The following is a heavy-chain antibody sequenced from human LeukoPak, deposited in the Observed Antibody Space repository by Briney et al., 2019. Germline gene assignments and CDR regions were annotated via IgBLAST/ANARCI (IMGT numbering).Heavy chain of an antibody. D-gene: IGHD3-10*01. Sequence: ASVKVSCKASGYTFTSYYMHWVRQAPGQGLEWMGIINPSGGSTSYAQKFQGRVTMTRDMSTSTVYMELSSLRSEDTAVYYCAKDFGYYGSGSPSGPNDYWGQGTLVTVSS. CDR1: GYTFTSYY. CDR3: AKDFGYYGSGSPSGPNDY. V-gene: IGHV1-46*01. J-gene: IGHJ4*02. CDR2: INPSGGST.